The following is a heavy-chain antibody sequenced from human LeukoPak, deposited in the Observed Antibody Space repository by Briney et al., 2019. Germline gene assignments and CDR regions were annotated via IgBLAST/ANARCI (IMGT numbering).Heavy chain of an antibody. Sequence: PGGSLRLSCAASGFTFSSYAMSWVRQAPGKGLEWVSAISGSGGSTYYADSVKGRFTISRDNSKNTLYLQMNSLRAEDTAVYYCAKVYYYGSGSYYNDAFDIWVQGTMVTVSS. V-gene: IGHV3-23*01. D-gene: IGHD3-10*01. CDR2: ISGSGGST. CDR3: AKVYYYGSGSYYNDAFDI. CDR1: GFTFSSYA. J-gene: IGHJ3*02.